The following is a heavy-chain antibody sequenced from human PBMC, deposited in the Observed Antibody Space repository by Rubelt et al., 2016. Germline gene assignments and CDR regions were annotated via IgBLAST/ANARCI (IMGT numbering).Heavy chain of an antibody. D-gene: IGHD2-15*01. CDR2: IYDGGSPM. CDR3: VGTYSTHWYFDL. Sequence: PGGSLRLSCIASGFTFNSYRMNWVRQAPEKGLEWVSTIYDGGSPMYYADSVKGRFTISRDNAKNSLYLQMDSLRAEDTAVYYCVGTYSTHWYFDLWGRGTLVTVSS. V-gene: IGHV3-48*04. CDR1: GFTFNSYR. J-gene: IGHJ2*01.